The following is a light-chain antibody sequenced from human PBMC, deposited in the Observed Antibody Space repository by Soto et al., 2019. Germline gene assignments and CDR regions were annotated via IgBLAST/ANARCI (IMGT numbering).Light chain of an antibody. J-gene: IGKJ4*01. CDR3: QKSFSPPLT. CDR1: QSIANY. Sequence: DIQMTQSPSSLSASFVDRVTITCRASQSIANYFTWYQKTPGTAPKLLIFAASSLQSGVPSRLRGSGSGTDFTLTISSLQPEDFATYYCQKSFSPPLTFGGGTKVDIK. V-gene: IGKV1-39*01. CDR2: AAS.